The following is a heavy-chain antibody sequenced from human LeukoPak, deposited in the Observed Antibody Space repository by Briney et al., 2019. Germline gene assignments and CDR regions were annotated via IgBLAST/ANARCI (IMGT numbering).Heavy chain of an antibody. D-gene: IGHD3-22*01. CDR3: AKGDSSGPFDY. Sequence: GGSLRLYCSASGFTFSSYAMGWVPQAPGKGLEWVSAISGSGGSTYYADSVKGRFTISRDNSKNTLYLQMNSLRAEDTAVYYCAKGDSSGPFDYWGQGTLVTVSS. J-gene: IGHJ4*02. CDR2: ISGSGGST. CDR1: GFTFSSYA. V-gene: IGHV3-23*01.